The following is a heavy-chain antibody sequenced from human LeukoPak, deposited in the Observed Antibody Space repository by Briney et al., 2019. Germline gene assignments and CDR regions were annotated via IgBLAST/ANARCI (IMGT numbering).Heavy chain of an antibody. CDR3: ARHVTVTYDAFDL. CDR2: IYTSGST. D-gene: IGHD4-11*01. Sequence: SQTLSLTCTVSGGSISSGSYYRSWIRQPAGKGLEWIGRIYTSGSTNYNPSLDSRVSISVDTSKKYFSLKLNSVTAADTAMYYCARHVTVTYDAFDLWGQGTMVTVSS. V-gene: IGHV4-61*02. CDR1: GGSISSGSYY. J-gene: IGHJ3*01.